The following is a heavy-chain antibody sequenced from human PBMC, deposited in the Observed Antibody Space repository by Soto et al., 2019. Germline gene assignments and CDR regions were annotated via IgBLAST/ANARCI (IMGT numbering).Heavy chain of an antibody. D-gene: IGHD4-17*01. Sequence: SVKFSCNASGGTFSIYSISWVRQAPGQGLECMGGIIPIFGTANYAQKFQGRVTITADESTSTAYMELSSLRSEDTAVYYCATSTTVVTPDFDYWGQGTLVTVSS. J-gene: IGHJ4*02. V-gene: IGHV1-69*13. CDR2: IIPIFGTA. CDR1: GGTFSIYS. CDR3: ATSTTVVTPDFDY.